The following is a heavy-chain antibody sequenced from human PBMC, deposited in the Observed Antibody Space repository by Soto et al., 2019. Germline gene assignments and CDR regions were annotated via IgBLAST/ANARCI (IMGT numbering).Heavy chain of an antibody. CDR3: ARGGGSVDFWSGYTDY. J-gene: IGHJ4*02. CDR2: IIPIFGTA. D-gene: IGHD3-3*01. CDR1: GGTFSSYA. V-gene: IGHV1-69*01. Sequence: QVQLVQSGAEVKKPGSSVKVSCKASGGTFSSYAISWVRQAPGQGLEWMGGIIPIFGTANYAQKFQGRVTITADESTSTAYMERSSLRSEDTAVYYCARGGGSVDFWSGYTDYWGQGTLVTVSS.